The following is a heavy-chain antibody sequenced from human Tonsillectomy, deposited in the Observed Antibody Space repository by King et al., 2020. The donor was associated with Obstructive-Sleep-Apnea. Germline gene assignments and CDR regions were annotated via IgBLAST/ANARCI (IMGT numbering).Heavy chain of an antibody. D-gene: IGHD3-22*01. CDR2: TRNKANSYTT. Sequence: VQLVESGGGLVQPGGSLRLSCAASGFTFSDHYMDWVRQAPGKGLGWVGRTRNKANSYTTEYAASVKGRFTISRDDSKNSLYLQMNSLKTEDTAVYYCAREPTYYYDSSGYYYGPHYFDYWGQGTLAT. CDR1: GFTFSDHY. J-gene: IGHJ4*02. CDR3: AREPTYYYDSSGYYYGPHYFDY. V-gene: IGHV3-72*01.